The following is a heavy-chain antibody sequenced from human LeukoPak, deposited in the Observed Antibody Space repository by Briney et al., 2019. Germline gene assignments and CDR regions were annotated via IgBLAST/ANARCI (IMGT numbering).Heavy chain of an antibody. CDR3: ARRSSIAARGHWFDP. J-gene: IGHJ5*02. CDR2: INYSGST. CDR1: GGSFSGYY. V-gene: IGHV4-34*01. Sequence: SETLSLTCAVYGGSFSGYYWSWIRQPPGKGLEWIGEINYSGSTNYNPSLKSRVTISVDTSKNQFSLKLSSVTAADTAVYYCARRSSIAARGHWFDPWGQGTLVTVSS. D-gene: IGHD6-6*01.